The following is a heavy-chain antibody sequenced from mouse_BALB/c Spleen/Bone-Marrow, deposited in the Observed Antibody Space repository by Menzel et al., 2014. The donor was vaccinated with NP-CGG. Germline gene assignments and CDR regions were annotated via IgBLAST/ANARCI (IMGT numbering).Heavy chain of an antibody. Sequence: VKLMESGAELVRPGTSVKISCKASGYAFTNYWLGWVKQRPGHGLEWIGDIYPESGNTYYTEKFKGKATLTADTSSSTAYMQLSSLTSEDSAVYFCARRRSLDYWGQGTILTVSS. V-gene: IGHV1-63*02. CDR1: GYAFTNYW. J-gene: IGHJ2*01. CDR3: ARRRSLDY. CDR2: IYPESGNT.